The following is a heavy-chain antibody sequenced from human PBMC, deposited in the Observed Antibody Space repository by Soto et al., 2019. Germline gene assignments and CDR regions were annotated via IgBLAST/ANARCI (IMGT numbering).Heavy chain of an antibody. D-gene: IGHD3-3*01. J-gene: IGHJ6*02. CDR3: ARGADVLRFLEWLFPAPSDGMDV. CDR2: IIPIFGTA. CDR1: GGTFSSYA. V-gene: IGHV1-69*06. Sequence: ASVKVSCKASGGTFSSYAISWVRQAPGQGLEWMGGIIPIFGTANYAQKFQGRVTITADKSTSTAYMELSSLRSEDTAVYYCARGADVLRFLEWLFPAPSDGMDVWGQGTTVTVSS.